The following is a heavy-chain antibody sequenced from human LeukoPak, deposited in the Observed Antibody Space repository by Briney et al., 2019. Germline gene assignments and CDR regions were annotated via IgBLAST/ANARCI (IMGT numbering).Heavy chain of an antibody. V-gene: IGHV4-39*07. CDR2: MYYGGNT. CDR3: ARGYETVDY. J-gene: IGHJ4*02. Sequence: SETLSLTCTVSGGSISSSSYYWGWIRQPPGKGLEWIGSMYYGGNTYYNPSLKSRVTISVDTSKNQFSLKLSSVTAADTAVYYCARGYETVDYWGQGTLVTVSS. D-gene: IGHD2-2*01. CDR1: GGSISSSSYY.